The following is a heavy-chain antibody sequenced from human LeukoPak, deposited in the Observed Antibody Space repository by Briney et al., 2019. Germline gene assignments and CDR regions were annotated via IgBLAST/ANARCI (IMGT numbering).Heavy chain of an antibody. CDR1: GFTFSNYA. D-gene: IGHD3-22*01. CDR3: AGGYYDSFGGY. Sequence: GGSLRLSCAASGFTFSNYAMSWVRQAPGKGLEWISAIRGSDGSTYYADSVKGRFTISRDNSKNTLYLQMNSLRAEDTAVYYCAGGYYDSFGGYWGQGTLVTVSS. CDR2: IRGSDGST. V-gene: IGHV3-23*01. J-gene: IGHJ4*02.